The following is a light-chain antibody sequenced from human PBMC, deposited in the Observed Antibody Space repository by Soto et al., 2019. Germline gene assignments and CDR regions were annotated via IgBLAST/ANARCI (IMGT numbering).Light chain of an antibody. CDR1: SSDVGGYNF. CDR3: CSHAGSSTYV. Sequence: QRALTQAASGSGVAGGGISISSTGTSSDVGGYNFVSWYLQQPGKVPKLMIYGVSKRPSGFSNRFSGSKSGNTASLTISGLQADDEADYYCCSHAGSSTYVFGTGTKVTVL. CDR2: GVS. V-gene: IGLV2-23*02. J-gene: IGLJ1*01.